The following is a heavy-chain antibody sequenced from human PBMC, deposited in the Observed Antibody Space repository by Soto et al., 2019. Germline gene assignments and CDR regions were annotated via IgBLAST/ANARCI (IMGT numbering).Heavy chain of an antibody. Sequence: QPGGSLRLSCAASGLTFRNYAMTWVRQAPGKGLEWVSSISGSGGSTYYADSVKGRFTISRDNSKNTLYLQMNSLRAEDTAIYYCAKDSWDDSSGYYEMYSFDYWGQGTLVTVSS. J-gene: IGHJ4*02. CDR1: GLTFRNYA. CDR3: AKDSWDDSSGYYEMYSFDY. CDR2: ISGSGGST. D-gene: IGHD3-22*01. V-gene: IGHV3-23*01.